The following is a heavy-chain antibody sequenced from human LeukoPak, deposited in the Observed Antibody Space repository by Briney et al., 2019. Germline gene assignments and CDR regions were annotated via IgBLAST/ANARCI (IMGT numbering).Heavy chain of an antibody. J-gene: IGHJ4*02. V-gene: IGHV4-59*01. D-gene: IGHD4-17*01. Sequence: SETLSLTCTVSGGSISSYYWSWIRQPPGKGLEWIGYIYYSGSTNYNPSLKSRVTISVDTSKNQFSLKLRSVTAADTAVYYCARGDGDYDPYWGQGTLVTVSS. CDR2: IYYSGST. CDR1: GGSISSYY. CDR3: ARGDGDYDPY.